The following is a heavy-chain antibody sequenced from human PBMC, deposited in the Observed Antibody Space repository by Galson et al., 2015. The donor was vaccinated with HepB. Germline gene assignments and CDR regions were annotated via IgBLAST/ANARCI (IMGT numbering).Heavy chain of an antibody. CDR1: GYTFTDYY. CDR2: INNNTGDT. CDR3: ARPSITISYYYYGMDV. D-gene: IGHD3-3*01. J-gene: IGHJ6*02. Sequence: SVKVSCKASGYTFTDYYLHWLRQAPGQGLEWMGRINNNTGDTNYAQKFQGRVTMTRDTSISTAFMDLSRLRSDDTAVYYCARPSITISYYYYGMDVWGQGTTFSVSS. V-gene: IGHV1-2*06.